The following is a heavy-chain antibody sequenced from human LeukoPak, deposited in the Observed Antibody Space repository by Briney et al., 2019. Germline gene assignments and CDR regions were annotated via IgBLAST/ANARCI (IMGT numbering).Heavy chain of an antibody. J-gene: IGHJ4*02. Sequence: MPSQTLSLTCTVSGGSISSGDYYWSWIRQPPGKGLEWIGYIYYSGSTYYNPSLKSRVTISVDTSKNQFSLKLSSVTAADTAVYYCARYRLAAAGIGLAVRYFDYWGQGTLVTVPS. CDR1: GGSISSGDYY. V-gene: IGHV4-30-4*01. CDR2: IYYSGST. D-gene: IGHD6-13*01. CDR3: ARYRLAAAGIGLAVRYFDY.